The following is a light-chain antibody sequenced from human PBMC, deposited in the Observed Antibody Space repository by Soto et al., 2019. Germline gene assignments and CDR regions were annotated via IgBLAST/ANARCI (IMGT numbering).Light chain of an antibody. J-gene: IGKJ1*01. CDR1: QNLLSNSNNKNF. CDR2: WSS. Sequence: DIVMTQSPDSLAVSLGERATINCRSSQNLLSNSNNKNFLAWYQLKPGQPPILLISWSSTRESGVPDRFSGSGSGADFSLTISSLQAEDVAVYFCHLFYGAALTFGQGNKVEIK. V-gene: IGKV4-1*01. CDR3: HLFYGAALT.